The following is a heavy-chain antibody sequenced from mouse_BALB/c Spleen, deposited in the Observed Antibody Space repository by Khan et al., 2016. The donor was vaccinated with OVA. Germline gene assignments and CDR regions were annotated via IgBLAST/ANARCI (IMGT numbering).Heavy chain of an antibody. J-gene: IGHJ4*01. CDR2: IGTGGST. CDR1: GFSFTNYT. D-gene: IGHD1-1*01. V-gene: IGHV2-9*02. Sequence: QVQLKQSGPGLVAPSQSLSITCTVSGFSFTNYTVHWVRQPPGKGLEWLGIIGTGGSTNYNSALMSRLSINKDNSKSQVFLKMNSLQTDDTAMYYCARDHYGSSYDYAMDYWGQGTSVTVSS. CDR3: ARDHYGSSYDYAMDY.